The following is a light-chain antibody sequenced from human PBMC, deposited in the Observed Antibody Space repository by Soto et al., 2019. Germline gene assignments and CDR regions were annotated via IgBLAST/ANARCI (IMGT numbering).Light chain of an antibody. Sequence: EIVMTQSPATLYVSPGERATLSCRASQSISSELAWYQQKPGQPPRLLIYGASTRATGVPARFTGIGSGSDFTLTISGLQSEDFAVYYCQQGHNWPLTVGQGTRLEI. J-gene: IGKJ2*01. V-gene: IGKV3-15*01. CDR3: QQGHNWPLT. CDR2: GAS. CDR1: QSISSE.